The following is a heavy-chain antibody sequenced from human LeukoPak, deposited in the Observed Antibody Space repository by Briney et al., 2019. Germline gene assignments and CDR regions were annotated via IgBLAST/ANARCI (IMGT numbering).Heavy chain of an antibody. Sequence: GGSLRLSCAASGFTFSSYAMSWVRQAPGKGLEWVSAISGSGGSTYYADSVKGRFTISRDNSENTLYLQMNSLRAEDMAVYYCAKDRDIVVVPAAHDAFDIWGQGTMVTVSS. CDR2: ISGSGGST. D-gene: IGHD2-2*01. CDR1: GFTFSSYA. V-gene: IGHV3-23*01. CDR3: AKDRDIVVVPAAHDAFDI. J-gene: IGHJ3*02.